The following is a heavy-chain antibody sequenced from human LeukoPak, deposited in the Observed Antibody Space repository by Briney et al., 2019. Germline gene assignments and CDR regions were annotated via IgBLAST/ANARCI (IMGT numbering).Heavy chain of an antibody. CDR2: ISGSGGST. CDR3: VKDSSPIQGDDYYYGMDV. CDR1: GFTFSSYA. J-gene: IGHJ6*02. D-gene: IGHD1-1*01. V-gene: IGHV3-23*01. Sequence: GGSLRLSCAASGFTFSSYAMSWVRQAPGKGLEWVSAISGSGGSTYYADSVKGRFTISRDNSKNTLYLQMNSLRAEDTAVYYCVKDSSPIQGDDYYYGMDVWGQGTTVTVSS.